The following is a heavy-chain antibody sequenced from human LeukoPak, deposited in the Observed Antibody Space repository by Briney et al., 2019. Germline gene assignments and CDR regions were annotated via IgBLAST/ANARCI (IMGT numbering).Heavy chain of an antibody. CDR1: GYTFTGYY. Sequence: ASVKVSCTASGYTFTGYYMHWVRQAPGQGLEWMGWINPNSGGTNYAQTFQGRVTMTRDTSISTAYMEMSSLRSEDTAVYYCARFLEITFGGVIDPHFDYWGQGTMVTVSS. D-gene: IGHD3-16*02. CDR3: ARFLEITFGGVIDPHFDY. CDR2: INPNSGGT. V-gene: IGHV1-2*02. J-gene: IGHJ4*02.